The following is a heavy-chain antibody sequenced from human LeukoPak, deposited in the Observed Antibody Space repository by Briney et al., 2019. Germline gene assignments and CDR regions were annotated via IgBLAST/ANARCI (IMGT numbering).Heavy chain of an antibody. J-gene: IGHJ4*02. CDR3: TTDGGITVRPLFDY. CDR2: IKSKTDGGTT. Sequence: GGSLRLSCAASGFTFSNAWMSWVRQAPGKGLEWVGRIKSKTDGGTTDYAAPVKGRFTISRDDSKNMVSLQMNGLKSEDTAVYYCTTDGGITVRPLFDYWGQGTLVTVSS. CDR1: GFTFSNAW. D-gene: IGHD1-14*01. V-gene: IGHV3-15*01.